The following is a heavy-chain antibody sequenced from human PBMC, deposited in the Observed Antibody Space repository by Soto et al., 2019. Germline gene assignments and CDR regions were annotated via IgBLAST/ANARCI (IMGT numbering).Heavy chain of an antibody. CDR2: IHSSGST. V-gene: IGHV4-4*07. CDR1: AGSISSYY. CDR3: ARAKDLSPSE. J-gene: IGHJ4*02. Sequence: KASETLSPTCTVAAGSISSYYWSWIRQPAGKGLEWIGRIHSSGSTNYNPSLKSRVTMSVATSKNQFSLKRNSVTAADTAVYYCARAKDLSPSEWGQGTLVTVS.